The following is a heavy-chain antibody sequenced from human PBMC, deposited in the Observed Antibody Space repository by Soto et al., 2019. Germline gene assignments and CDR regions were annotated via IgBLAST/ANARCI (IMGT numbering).Heavy chain of an antibody. D-gene: IGHD2-21*02. CDR1: GFSLNTGGLG. J-gene: IGHJ6*02. V-gene: IGHV2-5*02. CDR3: VHSRCGGDCLQSYSSHYYYGMDV. CDR2: IYWDNDK. Sequence: QITLKESGPTLVKPTQTLTLTCTFSGFSLNTGGLGVGWIRQPPGKALEWLALIYWDNDKRYSPSLMSRLTITEDNSKNQVVLTMTNMDPVDAATYYCVHSRCGGDCLQSYSSHYYYGMDVWGQGTTVTVSS.